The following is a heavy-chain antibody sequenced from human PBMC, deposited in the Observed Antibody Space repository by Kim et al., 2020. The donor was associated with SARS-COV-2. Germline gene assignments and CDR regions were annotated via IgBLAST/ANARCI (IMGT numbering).Heavy chain of an antibody. CDR2: INHSGST. V-gene: IGHV4-34*01. J-gene: IGHJ6*02. Sequence: SETLSLTCAVYGGSFSGYYWSWIRQPPGKGLEWIGEINHSGSTNYNPSLKSRVTISVDTSKNQFSLKLSSVTAADTAVYYCARSGSSWYYYYGMDVWGQGTTVTISS. CDR3: ARSGSSWYYYYGMDV. D-gene: IGHD6-13*01. CDR1: GGSFSGYY.